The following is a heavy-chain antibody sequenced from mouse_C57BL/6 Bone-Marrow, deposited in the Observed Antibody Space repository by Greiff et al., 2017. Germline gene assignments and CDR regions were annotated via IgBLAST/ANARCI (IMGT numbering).Heavy chain of an antibody. Sequence: VQLVESGPGLVAPSQSLSITCIVSGFSLTSYGVDWVRQSPGKGLEWLGVIWGVGSTNYNSALKSRLSISKDNSKSQVFLKMNSLQTDDTAMYYCASGWLLAYWGQGTLVTVSA. CDR3: ASGWLLAY. J-gene: IGHJ3*01. CDR1: GFSLTSYG. CDR2: IWGVGST. D-gene: IGHD2-3*01. V-gene: IGHV2-6*01.